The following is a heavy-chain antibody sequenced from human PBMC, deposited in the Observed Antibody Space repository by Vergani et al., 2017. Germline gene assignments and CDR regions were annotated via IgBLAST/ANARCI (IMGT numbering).Heavy chain of an antibody. Sequence: QVQLQQWGAGLLKPSETLSLTCAVYGGSFSGYYWSWIRQPPGKGLEWIGYIYYSGSTNFNPSLKSRVTISVDTSKNQFSLKLSSVTAADTAVYYCARSSLVAMGAFDIWGQGTMVTVSS. J-gene: IGHJ3*02. D-gene: IGHD5-12*01. CDR1: GGSFSGYY. CDR2: IYYSGST. CDR3: ARSSLVAMGAFDI. V-gene: IGHV4-34*11.